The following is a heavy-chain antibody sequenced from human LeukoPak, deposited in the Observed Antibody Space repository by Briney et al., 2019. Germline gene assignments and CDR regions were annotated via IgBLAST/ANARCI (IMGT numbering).Heavy chain of an antibody. CDR3: TGGFSSTSRYFDRLPGRNLDKEFDY. V-gene: IGHV3-9*03. CDR1: GFTFDDYA. J-gene: IGHJ4*02. CDR2: ISWNSGSI. Sequence: PGGSLRLSCAASGFTFDDYAMHWVRQAPGKGLEWVSGISWNSGSIGYADSVKGRFTISRDNAKNSLYLQMNSLRAEDMALYYYTGGFSSTSRYFDRLPGRNLDKEFDYWGQGTLVTVSS. D-gene: IGHD3-9*01.